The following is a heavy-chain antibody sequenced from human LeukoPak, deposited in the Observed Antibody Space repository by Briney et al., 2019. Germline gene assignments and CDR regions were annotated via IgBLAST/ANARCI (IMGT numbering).Heavy chain of an antibody. J-gene: IGHJ4*02. CDR3: ARDHAGYGDYVDY. Sequence: ASVKVSCKASGYTFTSYDINWVRQATGQGLEWMGWMNPNSGNTGYAQKFQGRVTITADESTSTAYMELSSLRSEDTAVYYCARDHAGYGDYVDYWGQGTLVTVSS. D-gene: IGHD4-17*01. V-gene: IGHV1-8*03. CDR1: GYTFTSYD. CDR2: MNPNSGNT.